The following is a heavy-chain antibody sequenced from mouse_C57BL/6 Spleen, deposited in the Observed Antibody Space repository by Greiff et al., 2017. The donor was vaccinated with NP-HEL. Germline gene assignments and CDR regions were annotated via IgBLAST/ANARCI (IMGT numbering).Heavy chain of an antibody. CDR3: ARPGVGATRGFAY. J-gene: IGHJ3*01. Sequence: QVQLQQPGAELVRPGSSVKLSCKASGYTFTSYWMHWVKQRPIQGLEWIGNIDPSDSETHYNQKFKDKATLTVDKSSSTAYMQLSSLTSEDSAVYYCARPGVGATRGFAYWGQGTLVTVSA. V-gene: IGHV1-52*01. D-gene: IGHD1-1*01. CDR1: GYTFTSYW. CDR2: IDPSDSET.